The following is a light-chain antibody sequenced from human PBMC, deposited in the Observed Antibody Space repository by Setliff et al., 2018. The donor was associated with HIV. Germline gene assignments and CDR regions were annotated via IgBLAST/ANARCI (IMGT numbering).Light chain of an antibody. V-gene: IGLV2-14*03. CDR1: SSDVGGYNY. CDR3: NSFTGSSTYV. J-gene: IGLJ1*01. Sequence: QSVLTQPASVSGSPGQPITISCTGTSSDVGGYNYVTWYQQHPGKAPKVMIYDVSNRPSGVSIRFSGSKSGNTASLTISGLQAEDEADYYCNSFTGSSTYVFGTGTKVTVL. CDR2: DVS.